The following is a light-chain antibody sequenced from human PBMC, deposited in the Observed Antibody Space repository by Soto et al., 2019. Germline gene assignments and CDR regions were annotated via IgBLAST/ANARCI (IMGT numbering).Light chain of an antibody. Sequence: EIVMTQSPATLSVSTGERATLSCRASQSVSSNLAWYQQKPGQAPSLLIYGASTRSTGIPARFSGRGSGTEFTLTISSLQSEDFAVYYCQQFYEWPLTFGGGTKVEIK. CDR2: GAS. V-gene: IGKV3-15*01. CDR3: QQFYEWPLT. J-gene: IGKJ4*01. CDR1: QSVSSN.